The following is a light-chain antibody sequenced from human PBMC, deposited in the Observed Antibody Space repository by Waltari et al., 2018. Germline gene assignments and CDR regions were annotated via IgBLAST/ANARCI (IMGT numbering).Light chain of an antibody. J-gene: IGKJ1*01. V-gene: IGKV1-5*03. CDR2: KTS. CDR1: QGIGEW. CDR3: QQYISYWT. Sequence: IQMTQSPTTLSASLGDRVTITCRDSQGIGEWVAWYQQKPGKAPNLLIYKTSRLEDGVPSRFSGSGSQTEFTLTISGLQPDDFATYYCQQYISYWTFGQGTKVEMK.